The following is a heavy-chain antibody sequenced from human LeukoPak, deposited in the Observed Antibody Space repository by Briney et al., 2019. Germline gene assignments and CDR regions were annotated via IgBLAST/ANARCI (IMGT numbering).Heavy chain of an antibody. D-gene: IGHD7-27*01. J-gene: IGHJ4*02. CDR1: GFTFSSYA. CDR2: ISGSGGST. Sequence: GGSLRLSCAASGFTFSSYAMSWVRQAPGKGLEWVSAISGSGGSTYYADSVKGRFTISRDNSKNTLYLQMNSLRAEDTAVYYCAKDDVPSNWGALGLFDYWGQGTLVTVSS. CDR3: AKDDVPSNWGALGLFDY. V-gene: IGHV3-23*01.